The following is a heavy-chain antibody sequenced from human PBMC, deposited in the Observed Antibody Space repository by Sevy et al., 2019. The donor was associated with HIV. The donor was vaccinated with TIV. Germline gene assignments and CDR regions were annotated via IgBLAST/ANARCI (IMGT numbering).Heavy chain of an antibody. CDR1: GYTFTGYY. D-gene: IGHD3-3*01. CDR3: ARVYRSRLRFLEWSGDWFDP. V-gene: IGHV1-2*06. J-gene: IGHJ5*02. Sequence: ASVKVSCKASGYTFTGYYMHWVRQAPGQGLEWMGRINPNSGGTNYAQKFQGRVTMTRDTSISTAYMELSRLRSDDTAVYYCARVYRSRLRFLEWSGDWFDPWGQGTLVTVSS. CDR2: INPNSGGT.